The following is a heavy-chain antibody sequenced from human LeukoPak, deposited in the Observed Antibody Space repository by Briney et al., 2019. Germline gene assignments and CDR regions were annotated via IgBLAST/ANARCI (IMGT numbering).Heavy chain of an antibody. Sequence: AGGSLRLSCAASGFTFSSYSMNWVRQAPGKGLEWVSSISSSSRYIYYAASVKGRFTISRDNAKNSLYLQMNSLRAEDTAVYYCARDREAYYDSSGYHPYYFDYWGQGTLVTVSS. V-gene: IGHV3-21*01. CDR1: GFTFSSYS. CDR2: ISSSSRYI. CDR3: ARDREAYYDSSGYHPYYFDY. D-gene: IGHD3-22*01. J-gene: IGHJ4*02.